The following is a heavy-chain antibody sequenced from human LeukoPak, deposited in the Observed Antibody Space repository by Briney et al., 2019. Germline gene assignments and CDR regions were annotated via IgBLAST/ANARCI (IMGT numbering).Heavy chain of an antibody. J-gene: IGHJ4*02. CDR1: GGSISSVGYY. CDR3: ASGDYGDYDFDY. CDR2: IYYSGST. D-gene: IGHD4-17*01. Sequence: SETLSLTCTVSGGSISSVGYYWSWIRQHPGKGLEWIGYIYYSGSTYYNPSLKSRVTISVDTSENQFSLRLSSVTAADTAVYYCASGDYGDYDFDYWGQGILVTVSS. V-gene: IGHV4-31*03.